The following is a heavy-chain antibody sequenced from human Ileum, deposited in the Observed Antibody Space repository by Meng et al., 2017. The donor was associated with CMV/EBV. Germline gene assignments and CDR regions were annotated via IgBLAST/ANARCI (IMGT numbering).Heavy chain of an antibody. CDR3: AREFRERWELGH. J-gene: IGHJ4*02. Sequence: CRASGYIFINFGIPWVRQAPGQGLEWMGYLSIHDGPTKYAKNVQGRVTMTADISTSTGYMELTSLTSDDTAVYYCAREFRERWELGHWGQGTLVTVSS. CDR2: LSIHDGPT. V-gene: IGHV1-18*01. D-gene: IGHD4-23*01. CDR1: GYIFINFG.